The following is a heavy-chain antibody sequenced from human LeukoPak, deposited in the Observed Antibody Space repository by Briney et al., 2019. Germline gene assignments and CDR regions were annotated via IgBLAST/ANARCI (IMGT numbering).Heavy chain of an antibody. CDR1: GYTFTSYG. J-gene: IGHJ4*02. Sequence: ASVKVSCKASGYTFTSYGISRVRQAPGQGLEWMGWISAYNGNTNYAQKLQGRVTMTTDTSTSTAYMELRSLRSDDTAVYYCASSSSSIRAFDYWGQGTLVTVSS. CDR2: ISAYNGNT. D-gene: IGHD6-6*01. CDR3: ASSSSSIRAFDY. V-gene: IGHV1-18*01.